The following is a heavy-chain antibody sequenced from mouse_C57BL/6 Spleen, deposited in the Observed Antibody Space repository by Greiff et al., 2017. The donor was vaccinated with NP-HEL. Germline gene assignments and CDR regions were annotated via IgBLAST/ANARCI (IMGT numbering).Heavy chain of an antibody. Sequence: EVKVVESGEGLVKPGGSLKLSCAASGFTFSSYAMSWVRQTPEKRLEWVAYISSGGDYIYYADTVKGRFTISRDNARNTLYLQMSSLKSEDTAMYYCTRVYYYGSSFYWYFDVWGTGTTVTVSS. D-gene: IGHD1-1*01. J-gene: IGHJ1*03. CDR1: GFTFSSYA. CDR3: TRVYYYGSSFYWYFDV. V-gene: IGHV5-9-1*02. CDR2: ISSGGDYI.